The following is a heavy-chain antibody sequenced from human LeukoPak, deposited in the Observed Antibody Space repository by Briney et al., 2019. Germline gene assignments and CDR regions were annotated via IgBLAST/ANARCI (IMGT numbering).Heavy chain of an antibody. V-gene: IGHV3-23*01. CDR3: ARDRGIFTPGTFDY. CDR1: GFTFSSHG. Sequence: GGSLRLSCAASGFTFSSHGMNWVRQAPGKGLEWVSGIIPSGHTTYYADSVRGRFTISRDNSRNTLYLQMNSLRADDTAVYYCARDRGIFTPGTFDYWGQGTLVTVSS. D-gene: IGHD1-14*01. CDR2: IIPSGHTT. J-gene: IGHJ4*02.